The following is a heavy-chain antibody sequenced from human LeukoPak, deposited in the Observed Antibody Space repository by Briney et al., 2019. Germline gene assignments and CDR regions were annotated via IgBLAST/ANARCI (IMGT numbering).Heavy chain of an antibody. Sequence: PSETLSLTCTVSGGSISSYYWRWIRQPPGKGLEWLGYIYYSASTNCNPSLKRRLTISVDTSNNQFSLKLSSVTAADTAVYYCARVVVAATRNWFDLWGQGTLVTVSS. CDR2: IYYSAST. V-gene: IGHV4-59*08. CDR1: GGSISSYY. D-gene: IGHD2-15*01. CDR3: ARVVVAATRNWFDL. J-gene: IGHJ5*02.